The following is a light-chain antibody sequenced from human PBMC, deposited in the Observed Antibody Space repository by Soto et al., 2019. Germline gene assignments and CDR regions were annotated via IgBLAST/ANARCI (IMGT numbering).Light chain of an antibody. Sequence: QPVLTQSPSASASLGASVKLTCTLSSGHRSYAIAWHQQQPEKGPRYLMKVNSDGSHTKGDGIPDRFSGSSSGAERYLTISSLQSEDEADYYCQTWGTGTVVFGGGTKVTVL. V-gene: IGLV4-69*01. CDR1: SGHRSYA. CDR2: VNSDGSH. CDR3: QTWGTGTVV. J-gene: IGLJ2*01.